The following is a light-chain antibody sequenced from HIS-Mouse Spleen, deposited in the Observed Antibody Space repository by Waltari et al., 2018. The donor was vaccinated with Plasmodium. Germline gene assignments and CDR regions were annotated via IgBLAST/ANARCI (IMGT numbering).Light chain of an antibody. CDR2: EVS. CDR1: SSDVGGYNY. Sequence: QSALTQPPSASGSPGQSVTIPCTGPSSDVGGYNYVSWYHQHPGKAPKLMIYEVSKRPSGVPDRFSGSKSGNTASLTVSGLQAEDEADYYCSSYAGSNNLVFGGGTKLTVL. J-gene: IGLJ2*01. CDR3: SSYAGSNNLV. V-gene: IGLV2-8*01.